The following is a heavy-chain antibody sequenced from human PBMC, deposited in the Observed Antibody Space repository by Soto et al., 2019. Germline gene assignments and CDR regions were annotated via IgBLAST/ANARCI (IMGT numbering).Heavy chain of an antibody. CDR3: AREPADVDTAMDP. J-gene: IGHJ5*02. CDR2: IYYSGST. CDR1: GGSISSAGYS. V-gene: IGHV4-30-2*05. Sequence: SETLSLTCAVFGGSISSAGYSWNWIRQPPGKGLEWIGYIYYSGSTYYNPSLKSRVTISVDTSKNQFSLKLSSVTAADTAVYYCAREPADVDTAMDPWSQGTLVTVSS. D-gene: IGHD5-18*01.